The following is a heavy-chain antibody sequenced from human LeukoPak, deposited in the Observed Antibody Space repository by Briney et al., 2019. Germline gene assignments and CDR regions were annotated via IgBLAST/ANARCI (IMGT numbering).Heavy chain of an antibody. Sequence: GSLRLSCAASGFTFNDYGMSWVRQAPGKGLEWVSGINWNGGRTGYADSMKGRFIISRDNAKNSLYLQVNSLRAEDTALYYCARGIAVAGNYYYMDVWGKGTTVTVSS. D-gene: IGHD6-19*01. V-gene: IGHV3-20*04. CDR2: INWNGGRT. J-gene: IGHJ6*03. CDR1: GFTFNDYG. CDR3: ARGIAVAGNYYYMDV.